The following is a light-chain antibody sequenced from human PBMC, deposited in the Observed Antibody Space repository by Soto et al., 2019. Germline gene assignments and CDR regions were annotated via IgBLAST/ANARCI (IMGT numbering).Light chain of an antibody. CDR3: MQALQTPFT. J-gene: IGKJ3*01. CDR1: QSLLHSNGYNY. Sequence: DIVMTQSPLSLHVTPGEPASISCRSSQSLLHSNGYNYLDWYLQKPGQSPQLLIYLGSNRASGVPDRFSGSGSGTDFTLKISRVEDEDVGVYYCMQALQTPFTFGPGTKVDIK. V-gene: IGKV2-28*01. CDR2: LGS.